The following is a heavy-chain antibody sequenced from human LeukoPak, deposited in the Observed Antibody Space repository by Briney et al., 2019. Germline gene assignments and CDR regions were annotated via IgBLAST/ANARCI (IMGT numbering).Heavy chain of an antibody. Sequence: AGGSLRLSCAASGFTFSNAWMSWVRQAPGKGLEWVGRIKSKTDGGTTDYAAPVKGRFTISRDDSKNTLYLQMNSLKTEDTAVYYCTTGPPIFGVAYAFDIWGQGTMVTVSS. J-gene: IGHJ3*02. D-gene: IGHD3-3*01. CDR2: IKSKTDGGTT. V-gene: IGHV3-15*01. CDR1: GFTFSNAW. CDR3: TTGPPIFGVAYAFDI.